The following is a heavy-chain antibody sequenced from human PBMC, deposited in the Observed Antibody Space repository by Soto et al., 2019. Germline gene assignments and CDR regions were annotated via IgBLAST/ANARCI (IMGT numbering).Heavy chain of an antibody. D-gene: IGHD2-2*01. CDR3: AKGSARDDIVVVPAAMDYYYYYYMDV. CDR2: ISGSGGST. V-gene: IGHV3-23*01. J-gene: IGHJ6*03. Sequence: PGGSMRLSCAASGFTFSSYAMSWVRQAPGKGLEWVSAISGSGGSTYYADPVKGRFTISRDNSKNTLYLQMNSLRAEDTAVYYCAKGSARDDIVVVPAAMDYYYYYYMDVWGKGTTVTSP. CDR1: GFTFSSYA.